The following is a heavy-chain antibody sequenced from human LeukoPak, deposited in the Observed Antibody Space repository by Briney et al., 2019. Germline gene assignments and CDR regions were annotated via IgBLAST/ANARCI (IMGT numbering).Heavy chain of an antibody. CDR2: IIPIFGTA. D-gene: IGHD3-22*01. V-gene: IGHV1-69*13. Sequence: SVKVSCKASGGTFSSYAISWVRQAPGQGLEWMGEIIPIFGTANCAQKFQGRVTITADESTSTAYMEPSSLRSEDTAVYYCASNSDYYDSSGYWGYFDYWGQGTLVTVSS. CDR1: GGTFSSYA. J-gene: IGHJ4*02. CDR3: ASNSDYYDSSGYWGYFDY.